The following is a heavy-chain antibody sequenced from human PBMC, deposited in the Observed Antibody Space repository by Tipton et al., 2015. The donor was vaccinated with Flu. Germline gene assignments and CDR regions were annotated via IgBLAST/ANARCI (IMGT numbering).Heavy chain of an antibody. D-gene: IGHD3-3*01. CDR3: ARDRGPTGSYEFWSGHFPDGFDI. CDR2: IYYSGST. Sequence: TLSLTCSVSGGSINSHYWSWIRQPPGKGLEWIGYIYYSGSTNYSPSLKNRVTISLDTSKKHFSLKLNTVTAADTAVYYCARDRGPTGSYEFWSGHFPDGFDIWGQGTMVTVSS. CDR1: GGSINSHY. V-gene: IGHV4-59*11. J-gene: IGHJ3*02.